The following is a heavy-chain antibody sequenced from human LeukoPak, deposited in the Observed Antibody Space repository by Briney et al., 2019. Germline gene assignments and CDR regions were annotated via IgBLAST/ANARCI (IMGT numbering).Heavy chain of an antibody. CDR2: MNPNSGTT. J-gene: IGHJ4*02. CDR3: ARNLARTGDFDY. V-gene: IGHV1-8*01. Sequence: ASVKVSCKASGYSFISYDINWVRQATGQGLEWLGWMNPNSGTTGYAQNFQGRVSMTRDTAISTAYLELSNLRSDDMAVYFCARNLARTGDFDYWGQGTLVTVSS. D-gene: IGHD5-12*01. CDR1: GYSFISYD.